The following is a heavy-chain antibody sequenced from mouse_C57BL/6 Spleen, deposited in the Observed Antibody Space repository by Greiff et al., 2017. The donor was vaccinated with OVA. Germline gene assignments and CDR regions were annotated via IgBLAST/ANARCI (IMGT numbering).Heavy chain of an antibody. D-gene: IGHD2-4*01. J-gene: IGHJ1*03. CDR3: ARFRDYDEGDWYFDV. V-gene: IGHV1-81*01. Sequence: VKLMESGAELARPGASVKLSCKASGYTFTSYGISWVKQRTGQGLEWIGEIYPRSGNTYYNEKFKGKATLTADKSSSTAYMELRSLTSEDSAVYFCARFRDYDEGDWYFDVWGTGTTVTVSS. CDR1: GYTFTSYG. CDR2: IYPRSGNT.